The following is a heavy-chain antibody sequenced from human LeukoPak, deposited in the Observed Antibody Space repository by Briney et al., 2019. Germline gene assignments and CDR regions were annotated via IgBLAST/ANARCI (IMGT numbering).Heavy chain of an antibody. D-gene: IGHD3-10*01. CDR2: IYYSGST. Sequence: SETLSLTCTVSGGSISSYYWSWIRQPPGKGLEWIGYIYYSGSTNYNPSLKSRVTISVDTSKNQFSLKLSSVTAADTAVYYCARVSPVRGVISWFDPWGQGTLVTVSS. CDR1: GGSISSYY. V-gene: IGHV4-59*01. J-gene: IGHJ5*02. CDR3: ARVSPVRGVISWFDP.